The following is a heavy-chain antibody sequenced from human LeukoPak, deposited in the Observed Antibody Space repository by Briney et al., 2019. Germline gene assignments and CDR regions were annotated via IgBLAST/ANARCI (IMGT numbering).Heavy chain of an antibody. D-gene: IGHD6-13*01. V-gene: IGHV1-2*02. CDR2: INPNSGGA. J-gene: IGHJ4*02. CDR3: ARDSRPIFEWQQLGGDY. Sequence: ASLKVSCKASGYTFTGYYMHWVRQAPGQGLEWMGWINPNSGGADYAQKFQGRVTMTRDTSISTAHMELSRLRSDDTAVYYCARDSRPIFEWQQLGGDYWGQGTLVTVSS. CDR1: GYTFTGYY.